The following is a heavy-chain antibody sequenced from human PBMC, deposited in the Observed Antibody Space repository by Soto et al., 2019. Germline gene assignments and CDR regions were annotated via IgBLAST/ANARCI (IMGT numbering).Heavy chain of an antibody. CDR3: AKEDIAVVTAIFDY. J-gene: IGHJ4*02. Sequence: SLRLSCAASGFTFSSYGMHWVRQAPGKGLEWVAVISYDGSNKYYADSVKGRFTISRDNSKNTLYLQMNSLRAEDTAVYYCAKEDIAVVTAIFDYWGQGTLVTVSS. CDR1: GFTFSSYG. CDR2: ISYDGSNK. V-gene: IGHV3-30*18. D-gene: IGHD2-21*02.